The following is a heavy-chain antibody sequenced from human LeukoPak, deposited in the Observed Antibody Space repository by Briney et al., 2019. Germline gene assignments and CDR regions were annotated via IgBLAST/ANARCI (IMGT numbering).Heavy chain of an antibody. V-gene: IGHV4-59*08. J-gene: IGHJ5*02. Sequence: PSETLSLTCTVSGGSISNYYWSWIRQPPGKGLEWIGYIYYSGSTNYNPSLKSRVTISVDTSKNQFSLKLSSVTAADTAVYYCARHVGYSSMNWFDPWGQGTLVTVSS. CDR1: GGSISNYY. CDR2: IYYSGST. D-gene: IGHD6-13*01. CDR3: ARHVGYSSMNWFDP.